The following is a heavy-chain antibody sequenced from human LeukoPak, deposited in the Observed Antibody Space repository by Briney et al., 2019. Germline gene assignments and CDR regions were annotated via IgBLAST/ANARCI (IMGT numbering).Heavy chain of an antibody. CDR3: AGGDWGSNFDY. Sequence: GGFLRLSCAASGFTFSSYNMNWLPQAPGKGLEWRSYIRRTHSTIYYADSVKGRLTISRDNAKNSLYLHRNSQRDEDTAVYYCAGGDWGSNFDYWGQGTLVTLSS. CDR1: GFTFSSYN. V-gene: IGHV3-48*02. CDR2: IRRTHSTI. D-gene: IGHD7-27*01. J-gene: IGHJ4*02.